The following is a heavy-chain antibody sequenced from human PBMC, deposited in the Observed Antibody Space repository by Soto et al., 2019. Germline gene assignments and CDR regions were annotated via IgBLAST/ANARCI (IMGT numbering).Heavy chain of an antibody. J-gene: IGHJ3*02. CDR1: GYTLTELS. CDR2: FDPEDGET. V-gene: IGHV1-24*01. CDR3: ATAYGDYPDGAFDI. Sequence: ASVKVSCKVSGYTLTELSMHWVRQAPGKGLEWMGGFDPEDGETIYAQKFQGRVTMTEDTSTDTAYMELSSLRSEDTAVYYCATAYGDYPDGAFDIWAKGQWSPSPQ. D-gene: IGHD4-17*01.